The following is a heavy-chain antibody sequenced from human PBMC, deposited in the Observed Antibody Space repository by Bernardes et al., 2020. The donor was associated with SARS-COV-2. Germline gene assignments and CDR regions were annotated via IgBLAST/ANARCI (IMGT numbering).Heavy chain of an antibody. CDR2: IWYDGSNK. CDR3: ARDQVIVGALDY. V-gene: IGHV3-33*01. CDR1: GFTFSSYG. D-gene: IGHD1-26*01. Sequence: GCSLIPSCAASGFTFSSYGMHWVRQAPGKGLEWVAVIWYDGSNKYYADSVKGRFTISRDNSKNTLYLQMNSLRAEDTAVYYCARDQVIVGALDYWGQGTLVTVSS. J-gene: IGHJ4*02.